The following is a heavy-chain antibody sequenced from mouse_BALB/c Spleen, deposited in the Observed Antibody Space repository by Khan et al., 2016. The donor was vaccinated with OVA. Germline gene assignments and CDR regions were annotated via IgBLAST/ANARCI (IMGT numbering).Heavy chain of an antibody. V-gene: IGHV1-54*01. CDR1: GYVFTNYL. Sequence: QVQLKQSGAELVRPGTSVKVSCKASGYVFTNYLIEWVKQRPGQGLEWIGVIDPGSGGTNYNEKFKGKTTLTADKSSSTAYMQLSSLTSADSAVYFCARGGEPGHYWGQGTTLTVSS. CDR3: ARGGEPGHY. J-gene: IGHJ2*01. CDR2: IDPGSGGT.